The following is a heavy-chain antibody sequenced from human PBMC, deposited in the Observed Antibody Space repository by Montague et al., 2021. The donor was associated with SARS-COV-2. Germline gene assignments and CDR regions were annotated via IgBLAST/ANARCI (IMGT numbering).Heavy chain of an antibody. CDR1: GGSISSSRYF. V-gene: IGHV4-39*01. CDR3: ARAFIAAAGTTSFDY. J-gene: IGHJ4*02. CDR2: IYYSGST. Sequence: SETLSLTCTVSGGSISSSRYFWGWIRQPPGKGLEWIGSIYYSGSTYYNPSLKSRVTISVDTSKNQFSLKLSSVTAADTAVYYCARAFIAAAGTTSFDYWGQGTPVTVSS. D-gene: IGHD6-13*01.